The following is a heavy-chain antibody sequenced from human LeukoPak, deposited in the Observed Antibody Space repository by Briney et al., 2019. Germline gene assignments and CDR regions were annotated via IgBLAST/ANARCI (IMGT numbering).Heavy chain of an antibody. D-gene: IGHD6-13*01. J-gene: IGHJ6*02. CDR2: FDPEDGEA. CDR1: GYTLTELS. Sequence: ASVKVSCKVSGYTLTELSMHWVRQAPGKGLEWMGGFDPEDGEAIYAQKFQGRVTMTEDTSTDTAYMELSSLRSEDTAVYYCATDHPAADSYYYYYGMDVWGQGTTVTVSS. CDR3: ATDHPAADSYYYYYGMDV. V-gene: IGHV1-24*01.